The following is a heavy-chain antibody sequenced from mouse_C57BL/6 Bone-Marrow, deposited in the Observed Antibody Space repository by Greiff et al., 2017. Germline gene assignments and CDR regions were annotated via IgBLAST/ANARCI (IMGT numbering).Heavy chain of an antibody. CDR3: EKHLYFDV. V-gene: IGHV5-12*01. Sequence: DVMLVESGGGLVQPGGSLKLSCAASGFTFSDYYMYWVRQTPEKRLEWVAYISNGGGSTYYPDTVKGRFTISRDNAKNTLYLQMSRLKSEDTDMYYCEKHLYFDVWGTGTTVTVSS. CDR1: GFTFSDYY. J-gene: IGHJ1*03. CDR2: ISNGGGST.